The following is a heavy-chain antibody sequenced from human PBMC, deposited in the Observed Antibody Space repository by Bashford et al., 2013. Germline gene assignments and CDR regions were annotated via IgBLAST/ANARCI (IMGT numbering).Heavy chain of an antibody. CDR1: GGSIGSSSYY. CDR3: AVLCTHNYGCSPFS. J-gene: IGHJ4*02. V-gene: IGHV4-39*01. D-gene: IGHD5-18*01. CDR2: IYYSGST. Sequence: SETLSLTCTVSGGSIGSSSYYWAWIRQPPGKGLEGIGTIYYSGSTYYNPSLKSRVTISVDTSKNQFSLKLSSVTAADTAVYYCAVLCTHNYGCSPFSWGQGTLVTVSS.